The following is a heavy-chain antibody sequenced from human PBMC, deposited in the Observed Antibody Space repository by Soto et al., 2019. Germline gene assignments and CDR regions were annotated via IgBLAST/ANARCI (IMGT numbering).Heavy chain of an antibody. V-gene: IGHV4-4*07. D-gene: IGHD2-21*02. J-gene: IGHJ4*02. CDR3: ARVSRLAYCGGDCHSYFDY. CDR1: GGSISGYY. CDR2: IYTSGST. Sequence: SETLSLTCTVSGGSISGYYWRWIRQPAGKGLEWIGRIYTSGSTNYNPSLKSRVTMSVDTSKNQFSLKLSSVTAADKAVYYCARVSRLAYCGGDCHSYFDYWGQGTLVTVS.